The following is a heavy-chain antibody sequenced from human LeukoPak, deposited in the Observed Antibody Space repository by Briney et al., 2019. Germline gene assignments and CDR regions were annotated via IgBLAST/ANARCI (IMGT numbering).Heavy chain of an antibody. Sequence: GGSLRLSCAASGFTVCSNYMRWVRQAPGKGLEWVSVIYSGGSTDYADSVKGRFTISRDNSKNTLYLQMNSLRAEDTAVYYCATRSSGWGQGTLVTVSS. J-gene: IGHJ4*02. CDR1: GFTVCSNY. D-gene: IGHD6-19*01. CDR2: IYSGGST. CDR3: ATRSSG. V-gene: IGHV3-53*01.